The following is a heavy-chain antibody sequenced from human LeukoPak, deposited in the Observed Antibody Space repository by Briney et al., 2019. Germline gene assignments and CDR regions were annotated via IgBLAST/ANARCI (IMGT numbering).Heavy chain of an antibody. CDR1: GGSTSSGDYY. Sequence: SQTLSLTCTVSGGSTSSGDYYWSWIRQPPGKGLEWIGYIYYSGSTYYDPSLKSRITISVDTSKNQFSLKLSSVTAADTAVYYCARSRFRVSETYSYWFDPWGQGTLVTVSS. CDR2: IYYSGST. V-gene: IGHV4-30-4*01. D-gene: IGHD3-10*01. J-gene: IGHJ5*02. CDR3: ARSRFRVSETYSYWFDP.